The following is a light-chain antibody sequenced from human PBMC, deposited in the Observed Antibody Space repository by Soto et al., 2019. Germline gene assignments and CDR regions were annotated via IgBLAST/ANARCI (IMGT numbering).Light chain of an antibody. CDR3: QQSFSTLMYT. V-gene: IGKV1-39*01. CDR1: QTINTY. Sequence: DIQMTQSPSSLSASVGDRVTITCRASQTINTYLNWYQQKPGKAPNLLIYAASSLQSGVPSRFSGSGSGTDFTLAISSLQPEDFATYYCQQSFSTLMYTFGQGPKLEI. CDR2: AAS. J-gene: IGKJ2*01.